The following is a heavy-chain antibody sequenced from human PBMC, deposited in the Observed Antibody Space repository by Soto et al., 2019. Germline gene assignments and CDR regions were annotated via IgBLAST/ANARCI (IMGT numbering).Heavy chain of an antibody. D-gene: IGHD6-19*01. CDR1: GFSFTSSA. CDR3: AADRNSSGWYVPLDMDV. CDR2: IVVGSGNT. Sequence: QMQLVQSGPEVKKPGTSVKVACKASGFSFTSSAVQWVRQASGQRLEWIGWIVVGSGNTNYGQKFQERVTITRDMSTSTAYMELSSLRSEDTAVYYCAADRNSSGWYVPLDMDVWGQGTTVTVSS. J-gene: IGHJ6*02. V-gene: IGHV1-58*01.